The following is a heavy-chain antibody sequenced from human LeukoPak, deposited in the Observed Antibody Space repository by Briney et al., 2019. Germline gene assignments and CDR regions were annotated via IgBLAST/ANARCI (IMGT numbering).Heavy chain of an antibody. V-gene: IGHV3-11*01. CDR1: GFTFSDHY. CDR2: ISSSASTI. CDR3: AKDIREAHLGAAGSFDY. Sequence: GGSLRLSCAASGFTFSDHYMSWIRQAPGKGLEWVSYISSSASTIYYADSVKGRFTISRDNAKNSLYLQMNSLRAEDTALYYCAKDIREAHLGAAGSFDYWGQGTLVTVSS. J-gene: IGHJ4*02. D-gene: IGHD6-13*01.